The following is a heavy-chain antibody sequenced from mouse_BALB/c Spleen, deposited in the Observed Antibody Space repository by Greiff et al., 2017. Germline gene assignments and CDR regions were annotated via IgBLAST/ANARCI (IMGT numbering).Heavy chain of an antibody. CDR1: GFSLTSYG. V-gene: IGHV2-9*02. J-gene: IGHJ3*01. D-gene: IGHD1-1*01. Sequence: VMLVESGPGLVAPSQSLSITCTVSGFSLTSYGVHWVRQPPGKGLEWLGVIWAGGSTNYNSALMSRLSISKDNSKSQVFLKMNSLQTDDTAMYYCARDITTVVATRAYWGQGTLVTVSA. CDR2: IWAGGST. CDR3: ARDITTVVATRAY.